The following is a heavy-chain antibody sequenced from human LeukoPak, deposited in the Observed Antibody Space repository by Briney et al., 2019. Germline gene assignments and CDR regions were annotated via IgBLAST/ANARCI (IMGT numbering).Heavy chain of an antibody. V-gene: IGHV1-46*01. CDR3: ARDLGSGYDNNWFDP. D-gene: IGHD5-12*01. CDR1: GYTFTFHY. CDR2: ISPSGGST. Sequence: GASVKVSCKASGYTFTFHYIHWVRQAPGQGLEWVGIISPSGGSTRYAQKFQGRVTMTRDTSTTTVYMELSSLRSEDTAVYYCARDLGSGYDNNWFDPWGQGTLVTVSS. J-gene: IGHJ5*02.